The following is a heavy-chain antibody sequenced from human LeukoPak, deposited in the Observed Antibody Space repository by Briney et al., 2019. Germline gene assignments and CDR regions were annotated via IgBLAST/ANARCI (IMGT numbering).Heavy chain of an antibody. V-gene: IGHV4-30-2*01. J-gene: IGHJ4*02. CDR2: IYHSGST. Sequence: PSETLSLTCAVSGGSISSGGYSWSWIRQPPGKGLEWIGYIYHSGSTYYNPSLKSRVTVSVDTSTNQFSLKLSSVTAADTAVYYCARDSLSRGRQWLNFDYWGQGTLVTVSS. D-gene: IGHD6-19*01. CDR3: ARDSLSRGRQWLNFDY. CDR1: GGSISSGGYS.